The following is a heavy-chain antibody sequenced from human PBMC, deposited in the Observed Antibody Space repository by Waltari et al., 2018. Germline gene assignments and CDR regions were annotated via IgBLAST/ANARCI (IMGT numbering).Heavy chain of an antibody. J-gene: IGHJ6*03. D-gene: IGHD3-16*02. Sequence: QVQLQESGPGPVKPSETLSLPCTVSGGSISSYYWSWIRQPAGKGLEWIGRIYTSGSTNYNPSLKSRVTMSVDTSKNQFSLKLSSVTAADTAVYYCARGIYDYVWGSYRPRYYYYYMDVWGKGTTVTISS. V-gene: IGHV4-4*07. CDR2: IYTSGST. CDR1: GGSISSYY. CDR3: ARGIYDYVWGSYRPRYYYYYMDV.